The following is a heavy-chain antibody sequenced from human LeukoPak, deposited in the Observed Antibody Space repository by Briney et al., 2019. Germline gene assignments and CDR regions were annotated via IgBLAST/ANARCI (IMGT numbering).Heavy chain of an antibody. Sequence: SETLSLTCTVSGGSISSGSYYWSWIRQPAGKGLEWIGRIYTSGSTNYNPSLKSRVTISVDTSKNQFSLKLSSVTAADTAVYYCARQHSSSWYFDYWGQGTLVTVSS. CDR2: IYTSGST. J-gene: IGHJ4*02. D-gene: IGHD6-13*01. CDR3: ARQHSSSWYFDY. V-gene: IGHV4-61*02. CDR1: GGSISSGSYY.